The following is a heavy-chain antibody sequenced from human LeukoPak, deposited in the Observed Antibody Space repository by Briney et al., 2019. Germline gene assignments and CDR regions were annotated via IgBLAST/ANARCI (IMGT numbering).Heavy chain of an antibody. Sequence: GASVKVSCKASGYTFTSYDINWVRQATGQGLEWMGWMNPNSGNTGYAQKFQGRVTITRDTSASTAYMELSSLRSEDTAVYYCARDRRVGFGELPTDYWGQGTLVTVSS. J-gene: IGHJ4*02. V-gene: IGHV1-8*01. CDR2: MNPNSGNT. CDR3: ARDRRVGFGELPTDY. CDR1: GYTFTSYD. D-gene: IGHD3-10*01.